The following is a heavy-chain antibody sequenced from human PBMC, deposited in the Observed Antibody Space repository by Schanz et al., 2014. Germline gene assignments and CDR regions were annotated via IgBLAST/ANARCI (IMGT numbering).Heavy chain of an antibody. CDR3: ARGPDSTSADVNRGRRRYYFDY. J-gene: IGHJ4*02. CDR1: GGSFSGYF. Sequence: QVQLQQWGAGLLKPSETLSLTCAVYGGSFSGYFWSWTRQSPEKGLEWIGEINHSGSTNYNPSLKSRVTISVDTSKNQFSLKLSSVTAADTAVYYCARGPDSTSADVNRGRRRYYFDYWGQGTLVTVSS. V-gene: IGHV4-34*01. D-gene: IGHD6-13*01. CDR2: INHSGST.